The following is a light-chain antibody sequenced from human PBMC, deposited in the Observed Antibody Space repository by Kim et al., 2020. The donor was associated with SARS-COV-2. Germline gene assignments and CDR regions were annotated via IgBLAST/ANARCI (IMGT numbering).Light chain of an antibody. Sequence: QAVVTQEPSLTVSPGGTVTLTCGSSTGTVTSGLHPYWFQQKPGQAPRTLIYDTTNKHSWTPARFSGSLLGGKAALTLSGAQPEDEAEYYCLLSYSGARVFGGGTQLTVL. V-gene: IGLV7-46*01. J-gene: IGLJ3*02. CDR1: TGTVTSGLH. CDR3: LLSYSGARV. CDR2: DTT.